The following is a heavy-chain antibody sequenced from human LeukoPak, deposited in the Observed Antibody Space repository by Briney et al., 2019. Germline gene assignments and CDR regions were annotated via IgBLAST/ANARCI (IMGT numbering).Heavy chain of an antibody. CDR1: GGTFSSYA. Sequence: ASVKVSCKASGGTFSSYAISWVRQAPGQGLEWMGGIIPIFGTANYAQKFQGRVTITTDESTSTAYMELSSLRSEDTAVYYCARAADYGDSRAFDIWGQGTMVTVSS. CDR2: IIPIFGTA. V-gene: IGHV1-69*05. J-gene: IGHJ3*02. D-gene: IGHD4-17*01. CDR3: ARAADYGDSRAFDI.